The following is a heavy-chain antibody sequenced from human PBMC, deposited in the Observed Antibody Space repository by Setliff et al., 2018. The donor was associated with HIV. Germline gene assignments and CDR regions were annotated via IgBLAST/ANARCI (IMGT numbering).Heavy chain of an antibody. CDR3: TRVPINSYYYMDV. D-gene: IGHD2-21*01. CDR2: KATRTYGGTI. Sequence: SLRLSCRASGFSFGDNAMSWVRQAPGKGLEWVGFKATRTYGGTIKYAASVKGRFTISRDDSKNIAYLQMNSLKAEDTAVYYCTRVPINSYYYMDVWGKGTTVTVSS. J-gene: IGHJ6*03. V-gene: IGHV3-49*04. CDR1: GFSFGDNA.